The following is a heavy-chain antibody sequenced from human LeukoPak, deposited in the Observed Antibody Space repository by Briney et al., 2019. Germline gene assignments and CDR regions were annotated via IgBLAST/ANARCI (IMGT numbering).Heavy chain of an antibody. V-gene: IGHV3-7*03. CDR3: ARDKGDYDTSGSLFVF. CDR1: GFTFSRYW. Sequence: GGSLRLSCVASGFTFSRYWMSWVRQVPRKGLEWVANIKQGGGEIYYVDSVKGRFTISRDDAKNSLYLQMNSLRAEDTAVYYCARDKGDYDTSGSLFVFGGQGTLVTVSS. D-gene: IGHD3-22*01. CDR2: IKQGGGEI. J-gene: IGHJ4*02.